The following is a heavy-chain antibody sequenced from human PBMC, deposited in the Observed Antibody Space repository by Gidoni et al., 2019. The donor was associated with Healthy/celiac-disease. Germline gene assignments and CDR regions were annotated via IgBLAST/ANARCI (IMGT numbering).Heavy chain of an antibody. D-gene: IGHD4-17*01. CDR2: INAGNGNT. J-gene: IGHJ4*01. CDR1: DYPFTSYA. Sequence: VQLRQSGAEVKKHGAAVKDYCKDSDYPFTSYAMHWVRQAPGQRLEWMGWINAGNGNTKYSQKFQGRVTITRDTSASTAYMELSSLRSEDTAVYYCARERSNYGAYDYWGHGTLVTVSS. V-gene: IGHV1-3*01. CDR3: ARERSNYGAYDY.